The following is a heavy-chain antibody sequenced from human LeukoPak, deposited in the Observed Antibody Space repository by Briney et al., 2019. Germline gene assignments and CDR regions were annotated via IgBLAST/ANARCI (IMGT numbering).Heavy chain of an antibody. CDR3: ARALNPLTGTYYFDY. CDR2: IYISGST. V-gene: IGHV4-4*07. CDR1: GVXINSHY. Sequence: SETLSLTCTVSGVXINSHYWTWIRQPAGKGLEWIGRIYISGSTDYSPSLKSRVTMSVDTSKNQFSLRLNSVTAADTAVYYCARALNPLTGTYYFDYWGQGILVTVSS. J-gene: IGHJ4*02.